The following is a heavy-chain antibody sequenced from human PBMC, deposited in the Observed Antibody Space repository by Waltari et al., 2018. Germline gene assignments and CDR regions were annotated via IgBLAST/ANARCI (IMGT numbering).Heavy chain of an antibody. CDR3: AKELDYDSSGTYYYYYYGMDV. D-gene: IGHD3-22*01. CDR1: GFPFSSYG. J-gene: IGHJ6*02. V-gene: IGHV3-30*02. CDR2: IRYDGSNK. Sequence: QVQLVESGGGVVQPGGSLRLSCAASGFPFSSYGMHWVRPSPGKGLEGVAFIRYDGSNKYYADSVKGRFTISRDNSKNTLYLQMNSLRAEDTAVYYCAKELDYDSSGTYYYYYYGMDVWGQGTTVTVSS.